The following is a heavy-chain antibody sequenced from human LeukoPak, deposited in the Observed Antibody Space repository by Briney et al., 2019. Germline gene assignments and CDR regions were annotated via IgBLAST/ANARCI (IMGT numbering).Heavy chain of an antibody. CDR1: GYTFTGYY. V-gene: IGHV1-2*02. D-gene: IGHD5-12*01. J-gene: IGHJ4*02. CDR2: INPNSGGT. Sequence: ASVKVPCKASGYTFTGYYMHWVRQAPGQGLEWMGWINPNSGGTNYAQKFQGRVTMTRDTSISTAYMELSRLRSDDTAVYYCARGQYSGYDYFDYWGQGTLVTVSS. CDR3: ARGQYSGYDYFDY.